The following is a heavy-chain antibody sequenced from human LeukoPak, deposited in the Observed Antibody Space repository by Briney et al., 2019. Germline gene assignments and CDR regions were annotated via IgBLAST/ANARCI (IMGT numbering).Heavy chain of an antibody. Sequence: SQTLSLTCTVSGDSTSSGSYYWSWIRQPAGKGLEWIGRIYTSGTTDYSPFLKSRVTISLDTSKNQLSLKLTSVTAADTAMYYCVREGGGSGWHNWFDPWGQGTLVTVSS. CDR3: VREGGGSGWHNWFDP. J-gene: IGHJ5*02. D-gene: IGHD6-25*01. CDR2: IYTSGTT. V-gene: IGHV4-61*02. CDR1: GDSTSSGSYY.